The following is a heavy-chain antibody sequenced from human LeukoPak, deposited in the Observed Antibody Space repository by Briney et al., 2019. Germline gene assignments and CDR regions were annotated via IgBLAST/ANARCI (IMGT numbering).Heavy chain of an antibody. J-gene: IGHJ4*02. D-gene: IGHD2-15*01. CDR1: GYTFTSYG. Sequence: GASVKVSCKASGYTFTSYGISWVRQAPGQGLEWMGWISAYNGNTNYAQKLQGRVTMTTDTSTSTAYMELRSLRSDDTAVYYCARVGPRYCSGGSCYGFDYWGQGTLVTVSS. CDR3: ARVGPRYCSGGSCYGFDY. CDR2: ISAYNGNT. V-gene: IGHV1-18*01.